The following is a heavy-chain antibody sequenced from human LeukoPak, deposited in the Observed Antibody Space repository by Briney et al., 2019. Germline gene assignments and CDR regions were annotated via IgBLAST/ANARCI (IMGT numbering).Heavy chain of an antibody. J-gene: IGHJ4*02. CDR2: IYYSGST. V-gene: IGHV4-39*07. D-gene: IGHD2-15*01. Sequence: SETLSLTCTVSGGSISSSSYYWGWIRQPPGKGLEWIGSIYYSGSTYYNPSLKSRVTISVDTSKNQFSLKLSSVTAADTAVYYCARARPSRRRYCSGGSCYGEFDYWGQGTLVTVSS. CDR3: ARARPSRRRYCSGGSCYGEFDY. CDR1: GGSISSSSYY.